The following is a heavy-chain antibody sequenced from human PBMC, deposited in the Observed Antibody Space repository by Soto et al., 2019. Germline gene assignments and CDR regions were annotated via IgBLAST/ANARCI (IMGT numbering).Heavy chain of an antibody. CDR2: IWYDGSNI. J-gene: IGHJ4*02. CDR1: GFTFSTYA. D-gene: IGHD3-16*01. CDR3: ARDLSKGGYFDY. V-gene: IGHV3-33*01. Sequence: QMQLMESGGGVVQPGRSLRLSCEASGFTFSTYAMHWVRQAPGKGLEWVAFIWYDGSNIYYADSVRGRFTISRDNSKNTLYLQMNSLRAEDTAVYYFARDLSKGGYFDYWGQGTLVTVSS.